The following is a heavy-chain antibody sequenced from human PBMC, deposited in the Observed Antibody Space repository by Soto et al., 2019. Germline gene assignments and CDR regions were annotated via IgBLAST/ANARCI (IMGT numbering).Heavy chain of an antibody. CDR3: ARELNTESSAYYSFAF. V-gene: IGHV1-18*01. Sequence: SGPEVKMPGASVKVSCKTSGYIFTAYGLAWLRQAPGQRPEWMGWVSTNDDRTNYAQKFQGRVTMTTDRSTTTTSMELRSLRPDDTAVYYCARELNTESSAYYSFAFWGQGTLVTVSS. CDR2: VSTNDDRT. D-gene: IGHD3-22*01. J-gene: IGHJ4*02. CDR1: GYIFTAYG.